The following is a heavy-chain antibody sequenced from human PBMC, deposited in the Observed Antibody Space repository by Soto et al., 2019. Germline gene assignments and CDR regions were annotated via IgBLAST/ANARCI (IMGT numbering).Heavy chain of an antibody. V-gene: IGHV4-30-2*06. CDR3: ARDRRSLYHDGSGLDY. D-gene: IGHD3-22*01. CDR2: IYHGGST. J-gene: IGHJ4*02. Sequence: QLQLQESGSGLVRPSQTLSLSCAVSGGSISSGDYSWNWIRQSPGKGLEWIGYIYHGGSTYSNPSLESRVTLSVDTSKNQFSLRLNSVIAADTAVYYCARDRRSLYHDGSGLDYWGQGILVTVSS. CDR1: GGSISSGDYS.